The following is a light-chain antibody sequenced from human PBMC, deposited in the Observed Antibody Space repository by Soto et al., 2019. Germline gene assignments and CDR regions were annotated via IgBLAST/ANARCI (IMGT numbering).Light chain of an antibody. CDR3: QSYGSSLSGYV. V-gene: IGLV1-40*01. J-gene: IGLJ1*01. Sequence: QSVLTQPPSVSGAPGQRVTISCTGSSSNIGAGYDVHWYQQLPRTAPKLLIYGNSNRPSGVPDRFSGSKSGTSASLAITGLQDEDEADYYCQSYGSSLSGYVFGTGTKLTVL. CDR1: SSNIGAGYD. CDR2: GNS.